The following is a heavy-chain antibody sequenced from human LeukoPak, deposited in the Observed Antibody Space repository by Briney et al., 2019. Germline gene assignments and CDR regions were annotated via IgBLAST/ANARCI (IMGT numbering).Heavy chain of an antibody. CDR2: IWDDGSNE. V-gene: IGHV3-33*01. D-gene: IGHD1-1*01. J-gene: IGHJ4*02. Sequence: GRSLRLSCAASGFTFSNYGMHWVRQAPDKGLEWVAVIWDDGSNEYYADSVKGRFTIFRDNRRNTLYLQMNSLRAEDTAVYSCARDHSGTQDYWGQGTLVTVSS. CDR1: GFTFSNYG. CDR3: ARDHSGTQDY.